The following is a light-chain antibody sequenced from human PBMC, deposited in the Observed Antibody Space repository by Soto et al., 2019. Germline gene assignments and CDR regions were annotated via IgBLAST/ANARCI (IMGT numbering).Light chain of an antibody. Sequence: QSVLTQPPSASGTPGQRVTISCSGSRSNIGSNNVYWYQQLPGTAPKLLIYSNDKRPSEVPDRFSGSKYGTSASLAITGLQSEDEADYYCGAWDDSLNGVYVFGPGTKLTVL. J-gene: IGLJ1*01. CDR2: SND. CDR1: RSNIGSNN. CDR3: GAWDDSLNGVYV. V-gene: IGLV1-44*01.